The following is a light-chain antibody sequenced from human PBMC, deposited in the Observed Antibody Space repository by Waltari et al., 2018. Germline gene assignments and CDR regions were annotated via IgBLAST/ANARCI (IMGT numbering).Light chain of an antibody. CDR2: DAS. CDR3: QRYVRLPVT. J-gene: IGKJ1*01. CDR1: PSVGRS. V-gene: IGKV3-20*01. Sequence: ELVLTQSPVTLSLSPGERGTLPCRASPSVGRSLGWYQQKPGQPPRSLIYDASPRATGTPDRLSGSGSGTDFSLTISRLEPEDFAVYYCQRYVRLPVTFGQGTKVEI.